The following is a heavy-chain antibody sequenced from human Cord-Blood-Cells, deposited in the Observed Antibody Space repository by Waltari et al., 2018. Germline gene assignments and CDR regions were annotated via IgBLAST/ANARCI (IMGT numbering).Heavy chain of an antibody. Sequence: QVQLVQSGAEVKKPGASVKVSCKASGYTFTGYYMHWVRQAPGQGLEWMGWINPNSGGTNYARKCQGRVTMTRDTSISTAYMELSRLRSDDTAVYYCATTRLGLVDYWGQGTLVTVSS. CDR2: INPNSGGT. D-gene: IGHD7-27*01. J-gene: IGHJ4*02. V-gene: IGHV1-2*02. CDR3: ATTRLGLVDY. CDR1: GYTFTGYY.